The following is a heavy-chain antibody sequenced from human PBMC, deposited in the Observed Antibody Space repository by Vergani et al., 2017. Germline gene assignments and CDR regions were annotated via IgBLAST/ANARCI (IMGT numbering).Heavy chain of an antibody. Sequence: EVQLVESGGGLVQPGGSLRLSCAASGFTFSSYSMNWVRQAPGKGLEWVSYISSSSSTIYYADSVKGRFTISRDNAKNSLYLQMNSLRAEDTAVYYCARDGARDGYNFMVYWGQGTLVTVSA. CDR3: ARDGARDGYNFMVY. V-gene: IGHV3-48*01. J-gene: IGHJ4*02. D-gene: IGHD5-24*01. CDR1: GFTFSSYS. CDR2: ISSSSSTI.